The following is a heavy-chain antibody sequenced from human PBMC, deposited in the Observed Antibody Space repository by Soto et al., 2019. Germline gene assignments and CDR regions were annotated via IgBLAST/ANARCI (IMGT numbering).Heavy chain of an antibody. CDR1: GYSFTSYW. CDR3: AXHPDYDILTGYSPPFDY. D-gene: IGHD3-9*01. V-gene: IGHV5-51*01. Sequence: PGESIKISCKGSGYSFTSYWIGWVRQMPGKGLEWMGIIYPGDSDTRYSPSFQGQVTISADKSISTAYLQWSSLKASDTAMYYCAXHPDYDILTGYSPPFDYRGQGTLVTVSS. J-gene: IGHJ4*02. CDR2: IYPGDSDT.